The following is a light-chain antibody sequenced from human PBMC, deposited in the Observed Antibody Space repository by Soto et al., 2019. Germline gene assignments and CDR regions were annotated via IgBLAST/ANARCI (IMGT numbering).Light chain of an antibody. Sequence: EIVLTQSPATLSLSPGERATLSCRASQSISSYLAWYQQKPGQAPRLLIYDASNRATGIPARFSGSGSGTNFTLTISSLEPEDFAVYYCQQRSSWPHTFGRVTK. CDR2: DAS. CDR3: QQRSSWPHT. CDR1: QSISSY. V-gene: IGKV3-11*01. J-gene: IGKJ4*02.